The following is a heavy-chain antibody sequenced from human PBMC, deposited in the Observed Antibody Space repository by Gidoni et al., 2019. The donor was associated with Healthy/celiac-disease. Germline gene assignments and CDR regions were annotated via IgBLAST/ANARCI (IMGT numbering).Heavy chain of an antibody. J-gene: IGHJ4*02. D-gene: IGHD3-22*01. Sequence: EVQLVESGGGLVKPGGSLRLSCAASGFTFSSYSMNWVRQAPGTGLEWVSSISSSSSYIYYADSVKGRFTISRDNAKNSLYLQMNSLRAEDTAVYYCARDTSMIVAPYFDYWGQGTLVTVSS. CDR3: ARDTSMIVAPYFDY. CDR1: GFTFSSYS. V-gene: IGHV3-21*01. CDR2: ISSSSSYI.